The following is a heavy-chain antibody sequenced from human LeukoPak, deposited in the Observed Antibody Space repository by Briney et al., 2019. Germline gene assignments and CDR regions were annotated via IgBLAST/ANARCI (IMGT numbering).Heavy chain of an antibody. D-gene: IGHD2-21*01. J-gene: IGHJ4*02. Sequence: GGSLRLSCAASGFTFSRYWVSWVRQAPGKGLEWVANIKEDGSAKYYVDSVKGRFTISRDNAKNLLYLQMNSLRAEDTAVYYCARDGGGWGYYFDFWGQGTLVTVSS. CDR3: ARDGGGWGYYFDF. CDR1: GFTFSRYW. V-gene: IGHV3-7*01. CDR2: IKEDGSAK.